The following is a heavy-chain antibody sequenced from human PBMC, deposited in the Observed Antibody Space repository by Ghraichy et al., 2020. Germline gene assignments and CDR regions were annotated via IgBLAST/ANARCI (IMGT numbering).Heavy chain of an antibody. V-gene: IGHV3-11*06. J-gene: IGHJ6*02. CDR3: AGERITMVRGVIGYYGMDV. D-gene: IGHD3-10*01. CDR1: GFTFSDYY. Sequence: GGSLRLSCAASGFTFSDYYMSWIRQAPGKGLEWVSYISSSSSYTNYADSVRGRFTISRDNAKNSLYLQMNSLRAEDTAVYYCAGERITMVRGVIGYYGMDVWGQGTTVTVSS. CDR2: ISSSSSYT.